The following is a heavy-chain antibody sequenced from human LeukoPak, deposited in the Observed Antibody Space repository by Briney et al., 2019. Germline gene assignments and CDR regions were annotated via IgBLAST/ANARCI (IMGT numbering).Heavy chain of an antibody. J-gene: IGHJ5*02. D-gene: IGHD1-26*01. V-gene: IGHV1-18*01. CDR1: GYTFTSYG. Sequence: ASVKVSCKASGYTFTSYGISWVRQAPGQGLEWMGWISAYNGNTNYAQKLQGRVTMTTDTSTSTAYMELRSLRSDDTAVYYCARVGVGATSFRQYNWFDPWGQGTLVTVSS. CDR3: ARVGVGATSFRQYNWFDP. CDR2: ISAYNGNT.